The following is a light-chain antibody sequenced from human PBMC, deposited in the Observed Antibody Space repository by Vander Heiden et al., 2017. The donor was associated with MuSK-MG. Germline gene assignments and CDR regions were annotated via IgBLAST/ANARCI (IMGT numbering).Light chain of an antibody. CDR2: QDS. J-gene: IGLJ2*01. Sequence: SYELTRPPSVSVSPGQTASITCSGDKLGDKYACWYQQKPGQSPVLVIYQDSKRPSGIPERFSGSNSGNTATLTISGTKAMDEADYYCQAWDSSTVVFGGGTKLTVL. CDR3: QAWDSSTVV. CDR1: KLGDKY. V-gene: IGLV3-1*01.